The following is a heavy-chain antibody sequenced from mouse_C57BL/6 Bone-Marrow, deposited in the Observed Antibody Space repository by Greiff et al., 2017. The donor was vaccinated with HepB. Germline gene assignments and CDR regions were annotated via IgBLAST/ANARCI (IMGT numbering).Heavy chain of an antibody. CDR3: TTNYYGRSHPAY. V-gene: IGHV14-1*01. CDR2: IDPEDGDT. D-gene: IGHD1-1*01. J-gene: IGHJ3*01. CDR1: GFNIKDYY. Sequence: VQLQQSGAELVRPGASVKLSCTASGFNIKDYYMHWVKQRPEQGLEWIGRIDPEDGDTEYAPKFQGKATMTADTSSNTAYLQLSSLTSEDTAVYYCTTNYYGRSHPAYWGQGTLVTVSA.